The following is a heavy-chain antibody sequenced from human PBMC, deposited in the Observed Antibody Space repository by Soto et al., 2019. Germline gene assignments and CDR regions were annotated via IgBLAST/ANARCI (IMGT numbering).Heavy chain of an antibody. D-gene: IGHD6-13*01. J-gene: IGHJ4*02. CDR3: ARDIAAHLY. CDR2: IFYTGSI. Sequence: SETHSLTCTVSGDSITSYYWTWIRQPPGKGLEWIAYIFYTGSINYNPSLKSRVTISVYTSKNQFSLKLRSVTAADTAVYYCARDIAAHLYWGQGTLVTVSS. CDR1: GDSITSYY. V-gene: IGHV4-59*01.